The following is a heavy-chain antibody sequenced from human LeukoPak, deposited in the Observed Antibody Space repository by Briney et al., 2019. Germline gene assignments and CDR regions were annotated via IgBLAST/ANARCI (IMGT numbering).Heavy chain of an antibody. Sequence: SETLSLTCTASGGSISSYYWTWIRQPPGKGLEWIGYIYYSGSTNYNPSLKSRVTISVDTSKNQFSLKLSSVTAADTAVYYCARDQSDYDILTGYENWFDPWGQGTLVTVSS. CDR3: ARDQSDYDILTGYENWFDP. D-gene: IGHD3-9*01. V-gene: IGHV4-59*01. J-gene: IGHJ5*02. CDR2: IYYSGST. CDR1: GGSISSYY.